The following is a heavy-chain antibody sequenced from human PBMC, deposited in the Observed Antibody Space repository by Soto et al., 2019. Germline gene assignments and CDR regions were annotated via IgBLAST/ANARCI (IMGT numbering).Heavy chain of an antibody. Sequence: ASVKVSCKASGYTFTSYGISWVQQAPGQGLEWIGWISAYNGNTNYAQKLQGRVTMTTDTSTSTAYMELRSLRSDDTAVYFCARDYCSSTSCSSNWFDPWGQGTLVTVSS. V-gene: IGHV1-18*01. CDR3: ARDYCSSTSCSSNWFDP. J-gene: IGHJ5*02. D-gene: IGHD2-2*01. CDR1: GYTFTSYG. CDR2: ISAYNGNT.